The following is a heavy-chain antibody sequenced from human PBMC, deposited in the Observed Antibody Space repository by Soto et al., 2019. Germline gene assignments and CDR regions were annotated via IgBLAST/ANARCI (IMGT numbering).Heavy chain of an antibody. CDR2: IYPGDSDT. V-gene: IGHV5-51*01. D-gene: IGHD6-6*01. Sequence: PGESLKISCKGSGYSFTSYWIGWVRQMPGKGLEWMGIIYPGDSDTRYSPSFQGQVTISADKSISTAYLQWSSLKASDTAMYYCGRQGSIGARLTWFDPWGQGTLVPVSP. J-gene: IGHJ5*02. CDR3: GRQGSIGARLTWFDP. CDR1: GYSFTSYW.